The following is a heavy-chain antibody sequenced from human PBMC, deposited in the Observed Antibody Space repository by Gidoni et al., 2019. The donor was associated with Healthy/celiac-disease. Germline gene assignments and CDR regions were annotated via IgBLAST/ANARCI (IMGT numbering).Heavy chain of an antibody. CDR1: GFTFSSYG. Sequence: QVQLVESGGGVVQPGRSLRLSCAASGFTFSSYGMHWVRQAPGKGLEWVAVISYDGSNKYYADSVKGRFTISRDNSKNTLYLQMNSLRAEDTAVYYCAKTHGSGSSPPVPMDVWGKGTTVTVSS. V-gene: IGHV3-30*18. J-gene: IGHJ6*04. CDR2: ISYDGSNK. D-gene: IGHD3-10*01. CDR3: AKTHGSGSSPPVPMDV.